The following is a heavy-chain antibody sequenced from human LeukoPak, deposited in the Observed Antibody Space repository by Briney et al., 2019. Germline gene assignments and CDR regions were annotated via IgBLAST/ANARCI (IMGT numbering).Heavy chain of an antibody. CDR2: INIDGATT. Sequence: GSLRLSCAASGFTFSGYWMHWVRQAPGKGLEWVSRINIDGATTNYADSVKGRFTISRDNAKNTLHLQMNSLRADDTAVCYCVRGAVGTGVWFDPWGQGTLVTVSS. CDR1: GFTFSGYW. J-gene: IGHJ5*02. V-gene: IGHV3-74*01. D-gene: IGHD1-26*01. CDR3: VRGAVGTGVWFDP.